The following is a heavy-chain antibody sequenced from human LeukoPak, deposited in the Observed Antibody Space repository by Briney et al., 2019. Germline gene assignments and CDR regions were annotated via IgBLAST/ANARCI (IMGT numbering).Heavy chain of an antibody. CDR3: AKDSGNRDNWFDP. CDR2: ISGSGAST. Sequence: PGGSLRLSCAASGFTFSGYGMHWVRQAPGKGLEWVSDISGSGASTYYADSVKGRFTISRDNSKNTLYLQMNSLRAEDTAVYYCAKDSGNRDNWFDPWGQGTLVTVSP. J-gene: IGHJ5*02. D-gene: IGHD1-14*01. V-gene: IGHV3-23*01. CDR1: GFTFSGYG.